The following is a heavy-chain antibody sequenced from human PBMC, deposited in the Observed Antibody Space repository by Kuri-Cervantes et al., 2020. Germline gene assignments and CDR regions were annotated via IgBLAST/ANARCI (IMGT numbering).Heavy chain of an antibody. CDR3: ARDLSYYDILTGYYPSYYYYGMDV. D-gene: IGHD3-9*01. Sequence: GGSLRLSCAASGFTFSSYSMNWVRQAPGKGLEWVSSISSSSYIYYADSVKGRFTISRDNAKNSLYLQMNSLRAEDTAVYYCARDLSYYDILTGYYPSYYYYGMDVWGQGTTVTVSS. CDR2: ISSSSYI. CDR1: GFTFSSYS. J-gene: IGHJ6*02. V-gene: IGHV3-21*01.